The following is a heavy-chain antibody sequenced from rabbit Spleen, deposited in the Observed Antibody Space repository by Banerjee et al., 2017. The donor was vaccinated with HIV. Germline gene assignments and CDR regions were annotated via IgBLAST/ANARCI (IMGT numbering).Heavy chain of an antibody. Sequence: QEQLEESGGDLVKPEGSLTLTCNASGFSLDNNYVMRWVRQPPGKGLEWIACISAGSSGDTYYASWAKGRFTISKTSSTTVTLQMTSLTAADTATYFCARETSSGWGIVSFYFSLWGQGTLVTVS. CDR1: GFSLDNNYV. CDR2: ISAGSSGDT. D-gene: IGHD4-1*01. CDR3: ARETSSGWGIVSFYFSL. V-gene: IGHV1S45*01. J-gene: IGHJ4*01.